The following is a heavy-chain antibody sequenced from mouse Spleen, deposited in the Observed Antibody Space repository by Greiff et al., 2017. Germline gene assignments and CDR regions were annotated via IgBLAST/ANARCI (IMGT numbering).Heavy chain of an antibody. CDR3: VRLSEGSYWYFDV. D-gene: IGHD1-1*01. J-gene: IGHJ1*01. CDR2: IRSKSNNYAT. Sequence: EVKLVESGGGLVQPKGSLKLSCAASGFSFNTYAMNWVRQAPGKGLEWVARIRSKSNNYATYYADSVKDRFTISRDDSESMLYLQMNNLKTEDTAMYYCVRLSEGSYWYFDVWGAGTTVTVSS. V-gene: IGHV10-1*01. CDR1: GFSFNTYA.